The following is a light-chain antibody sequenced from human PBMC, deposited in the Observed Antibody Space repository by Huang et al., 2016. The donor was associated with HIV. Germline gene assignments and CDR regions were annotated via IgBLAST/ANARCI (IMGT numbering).Light chain of an antibody. V-gene: IGKV2-30*02. CDR3: MQGTHWPLT. CDR1: QSLLHSDGNTY. CDR2: KVS. J-gene: IGKJ4*01. Sequence: DVVKTQSPLSLPVTLGQPASISCRSSQSLLHSDGNTYLIWLQQRPGHSPRRLIYKVSNRDSGVPDRFSGSGSGSDFTLRISRVEPEDVGVYYCMQGTHWPLTFGGGTKVEIK.